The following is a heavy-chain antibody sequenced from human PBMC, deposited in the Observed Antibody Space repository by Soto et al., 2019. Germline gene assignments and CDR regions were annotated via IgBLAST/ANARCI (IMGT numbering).Heavy chain of an antibody. CDR2: IYHSGST. V-gene: IGHV4-4*02. CDR1: GGSISSSNW. J-gene: IGHJ6*04. D-gene: IGHD4-17*01. Sequence: SETLSLTCAVSGGSISSSNWWSWVRQPPGKGLEWIGEIYHSGSTNYNPSLKSRVTISVDKSKNQFSLKLSSVTAADTAVYYCARDLGDYGDYEHYYYGMDVPGKATTLTLSS. CDR3: ARDLGDYGDYEHYYYGMDV.